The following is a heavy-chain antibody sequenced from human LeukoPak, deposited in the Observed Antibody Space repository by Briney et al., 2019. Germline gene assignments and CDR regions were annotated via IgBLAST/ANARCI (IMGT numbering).Heavy chain of an antibody. CDR2: ISSSSSCI. V-gene: IGHV3-21*01. CDR3: IAVAGQGTWFDP. Sequence: PGGSLRLSCAASGFTFSSYSMNWVRQAPGKGLEWVSSISSSSSCIYYADSVKGRFTISRDNAKNSLYLQMNSLRAEDTAVYYCIAVAGQGTWFDPWGQGTLVTVSS. J-gene: IGHJ5*02. D-gene: IGHD6-19*01. CDR1: GFTFSSYS.